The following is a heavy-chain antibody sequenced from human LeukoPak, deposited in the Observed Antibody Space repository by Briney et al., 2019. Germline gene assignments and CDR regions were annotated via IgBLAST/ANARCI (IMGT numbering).Heavy chain of an antibody. Sequence: PGGSLRLSCAASGFTFSSYSMNWVRQAPGKGLEWVSYISSSSSTLYYADSVKGRFTISRDNAKNSLYLQMNSLRAEDTAVYYCARDLIAAAYYFDYWGQGTLVTVSS. CDR1: GFTFSSYS. J-gene: IGHJ4*02. D-gene: IGHD6-13*01. CDR2: ISSSSSTL. CDR3: ARDLIAAAYYFDY. V-gene: IGHV3-48*01.